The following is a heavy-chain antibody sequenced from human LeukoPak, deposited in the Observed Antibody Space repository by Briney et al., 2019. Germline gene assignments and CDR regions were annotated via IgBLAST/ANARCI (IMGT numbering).Heavy chain of an antibody. CDR3: ARGGWLRLEGGEDY. D-gene: IGHD5-12*01. CDR2: ISSSSSYI. J-gene: IGHJ4*02. CDR1: GFTFSSYS. V-gene: IGHV3-21*01. Sequence: GGSLRLSCAASGFTFSSYSMNWVRQAPGKGLEWVSSISSSSSYIYYADSVKGRFTISRDNSKNTLYLQMNSLRAEDTAVYYCARGGWLRLEGGEDYWGQGTLVTVSS.